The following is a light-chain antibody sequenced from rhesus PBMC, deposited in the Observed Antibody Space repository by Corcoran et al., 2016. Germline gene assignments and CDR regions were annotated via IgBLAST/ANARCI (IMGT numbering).Light chain of an antibody. J-gene: IGKJ3*01. V-gene: IGKV3-35*01. CDR1: QSVSSS. CDR3: QQYNNWPFT. Sequence: EIVLTQSPATLSVFPGERATLSWRASQSVSSSLAWYQQKPGQPPRLLIYDSSNRASGIPDRVSGSGAGTDFTLTISSLEPDDVGVYYCQQYNNWPFTFGPGTKLDIK. CDR2: DSS.